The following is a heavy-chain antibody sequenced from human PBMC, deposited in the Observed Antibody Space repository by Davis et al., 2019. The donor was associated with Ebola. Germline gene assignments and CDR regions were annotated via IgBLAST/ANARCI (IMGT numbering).Heavy chain of an antibody. V-gene: IGHV4-34*01. D-gene: IGHD1-26*01. CDR1: GGSFSSSSYY. Sequence: MPSETLSLTCAVYGGSFSSSSYYWGWIRQPPGKGLEWIGEINHSGSTNYNPSLKSRVTISVDKSKNQFSLKLSSVTAADTAVYYCARHSGSYLTYYFDYWGQGTLVTVSS. CDR3: ARHSGSYLTYYFDY. J-gene: IGHJ4*02. CDR2: INHSGST.